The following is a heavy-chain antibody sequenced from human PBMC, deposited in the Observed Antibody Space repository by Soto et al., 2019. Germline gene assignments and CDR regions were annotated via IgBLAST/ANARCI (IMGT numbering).Heavy chain of an antibody. V-gene: IGHV3-21*01. CDR2: ISSSSSYI. J-gene: IGHJ5*02. Sequence: EVQLVESGGGLVKPGGSLRLSCAASGFTFSSYSMNWVRQAPGKGLEWVSSISSSSSYIYYADSVKGRFTISRDNAKNSLYLQMNSLGAEDTAVYYCARDDFWSGYRRYNWFDPWGQGTLVTVSS. CDR1: GFTFSSYS. D-gene: IGHD3-3*01. CDR3: ARDDFWSGYRRYNWFDP.